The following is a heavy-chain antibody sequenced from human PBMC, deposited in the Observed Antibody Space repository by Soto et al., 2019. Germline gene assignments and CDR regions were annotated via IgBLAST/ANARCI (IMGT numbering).Heavy chain of an antibody. Sequence: QVQLQQWGAGLLKPSETLSLTCAVYGGSFSGYYWSWIRQPPGKGLEWIGEINHSGSTNYNPSPKSRVHISVDTSKNQFYLKLSSGTAADTAVYYCARGPYGSGSYPLYNGMDLWGQGTTVTVSS. D-gene: IGHD3-10*01. CDR3: ARGPYGSGSYPLYNGMDL. CDR2: INHSGST. J-gene: IGHJ6*02. CDR1: GGSFSGYY. V-gene: IGHV4-34*01.